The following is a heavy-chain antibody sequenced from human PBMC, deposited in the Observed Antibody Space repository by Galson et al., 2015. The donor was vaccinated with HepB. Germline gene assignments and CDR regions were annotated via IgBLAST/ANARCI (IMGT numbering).Heavy chain of an antibody. CDR1: GYTFTSYY. V-gene: IGHV1-46*04. CDR2: INPSGGST. Sequence: SVKVSCKASGYTFTSYYMHWVRQAPGQGLEWMGIINPSGGSTSYAQKLQGRVTMTRDTSTSTVYMELSSLRSEDTAVYYCARDPFNMDRGVIHNYYGMDVLGQGPPVTVSS. D-gene: IGHD3-10*01. CDR3: ARDPFNMDRGVIHNYYGMDV. J-gene: IGHJ6*02.